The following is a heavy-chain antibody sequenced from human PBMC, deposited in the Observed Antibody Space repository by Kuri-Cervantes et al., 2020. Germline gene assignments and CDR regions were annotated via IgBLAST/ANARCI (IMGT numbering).Heavy chain of an antibody. CDR1: GFTFNGYG. Sequence: GGSLRLSCAASGFTFNGYGMHWVRQAPGKGLEWVAVIWSDGSNQYYADSVKGRFTISRDNSKNSLYLQMNSLRAEDTAVYYCARGARYYYMDVWGKGTTVTVSS. CDR3: ARGARYYYMDV. CDR2: IWSDGSNQ. J-gene: IGHJ6*03. V-gene: IGHV3-33*01.